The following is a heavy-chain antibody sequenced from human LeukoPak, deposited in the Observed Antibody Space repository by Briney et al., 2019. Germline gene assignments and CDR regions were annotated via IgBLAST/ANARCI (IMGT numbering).Heavy chain of an antibody. CDR2: ISSSSTYI. CDR1: GFTFSSYS. Sequence: PGGSLRLSCAASGFTFSSYSMNWVRQAPGKGPEWVSSISSSSTYIYYADSVTGRFTISRDNSKNSLFLQMNSLRAEDTAVFYCAKDDYDSSGHYYGMDVWGQGTTVTVSS. V-gene: IGHV3-21*04. D-gene: IGHD3-22*01. CDR3: AKDDYDSSGHYYGMDV. J-gene: IGHJ6*02.